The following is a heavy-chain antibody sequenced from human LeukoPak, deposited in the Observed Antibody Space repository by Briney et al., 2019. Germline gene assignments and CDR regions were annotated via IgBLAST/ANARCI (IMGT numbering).Heavy chain of an antibody. CDR1: GGSISSSSYY. CDR2: IYYSGST. CDR3: ARLSTPEYWRLRYFDWSLYYFDY. V-gene: IGHV4-39*01. J-gene: IGHJ4*02. Sequence: SETLSLTCTVSGGSISSSSYYWGWIRQPPGKGLEWIGSIYYSGSTYYNPSLKSRVTISVDTSKNQFSLKLSSVTAADTAVYYCARLSTPEYWRLRYFDWSLYYFDYWGQGTLVTVSS. D-gene: IGHD3-9*01.